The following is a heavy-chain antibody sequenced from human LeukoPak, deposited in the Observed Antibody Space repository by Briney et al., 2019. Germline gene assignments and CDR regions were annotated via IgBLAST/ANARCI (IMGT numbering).Heavy chain of an antibody. J-gene: IGHJ3*02. V-gene: IGHV4-39*01. CDR2: TYYSGST. CDR1: GGAISGRRDY. CDR3: ARNVSRGGPGGAFDI. D-gene: IGHD3-16*01. Sequence: PSETLSLTCTVSGGAISGRRDYWGWFRQPPGKGLEWIASTYYSGSTHYNPSLKSRVTISVDTSRNQFSLELRSATAADSAMYYCARNVSRGGPGGAFDIWGQGTMVTVSS.